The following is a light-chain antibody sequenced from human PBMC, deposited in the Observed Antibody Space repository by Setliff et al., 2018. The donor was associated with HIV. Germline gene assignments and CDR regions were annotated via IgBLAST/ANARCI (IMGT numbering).Light chain of an antibody. J-gene: IGLJ2*01. CDR2: EVT. V-gene: IGLV2-23*02. Sequence: QSALTQPASVSGSPGQSITISCTGTSSDVGSYNLVSWYQQHPGKAPKLMIYEVTKRPSGVSNRFSGSKSGNTASLTISGLQAEDEADYYCCSYAGSHVLFGGGTKSPS. CDR3: CSYAGSHVL. CDR1: SSDVGSYNL.